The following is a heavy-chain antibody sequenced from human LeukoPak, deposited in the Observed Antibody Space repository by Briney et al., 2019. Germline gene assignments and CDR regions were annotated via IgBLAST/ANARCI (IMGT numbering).Heavy chain of an antibody. CDR1: GFTFSSYG. CDR2: ISYDGSNK. J-gene: IGHJ5*02. CDR3: ARDRSGITMVRGVTNWFDP. Sequence: PGRSLRLSCAASGFTFSSYGMHWVRQAPGKGLEWVAVISYDGSNKYYADSVKGRFTISRDNSKNTLYLQMNSLRAEDTAVYYCARDRSGITMVRGVTNWFDPWGQGTLVTVSS. V-gene: IGHV3-30*03. D-gene: IGHD3-10*01.